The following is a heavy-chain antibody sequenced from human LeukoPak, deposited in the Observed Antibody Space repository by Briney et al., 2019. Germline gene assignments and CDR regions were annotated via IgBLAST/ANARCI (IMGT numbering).Heavy chain of an antibody. CDR2: IYYSGST. Sequence: NPSETLSLTCTVSGGSISSYYWSWIRQPPGKGLEWIGYIYYSGSTNYNPSLKSRVTISVDTSKNQFSLKLSSVTAADTAVYYCARALGYCSSTSCYDWYFDHWGRGTLVTVSS. D-gene: IGHD2-2*01. J-gene: IGHJ2*01. CDR3: ARALGYCSSTSCYDWYFDH. V-gene: IGHV4-59*01. CDR1: GGSISSYY.